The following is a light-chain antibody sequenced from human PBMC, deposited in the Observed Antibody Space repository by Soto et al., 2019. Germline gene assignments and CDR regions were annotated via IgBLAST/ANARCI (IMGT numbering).Light chain of an antibody. V-gene: IGKV3-20*01. CDR1: QTISHND. Sequence: EIVLTQAPGTLSLSPGEGATLSCRSSQTISHNDLAWYQHNPGQAPRLLIYAASTRATGIPDRFSGSGSGADFTLTVNSLEPADFAVYYCQQYGTSPRTFVQGTQVEI. J-gene: IGKJ1*01. CDR2: AAS. CDR3: QQYGTSPRT.